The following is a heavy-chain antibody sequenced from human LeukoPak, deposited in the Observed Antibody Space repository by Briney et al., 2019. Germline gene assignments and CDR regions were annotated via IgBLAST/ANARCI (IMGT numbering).Heavy chain of an antibody. CDR1: GFTFDDYA. Sequence: GRSLRLSCAASGFTFDDYAMHWVRPAPGKGLGWVSGISCNSGGMGYADAVKGRFTISRDTTKTSLYLKMNSLRAEDTALYYCAKAAGPIAVAGSAFDIWGQGTMVTVSS. CDR2: ISCNSGGM. J-gene: IGHJ3*02. D-gene: IGHD6-19*01. V-gene: IGHV3-9*01. CDR3: AKAAGPIAVAGSAFDI.